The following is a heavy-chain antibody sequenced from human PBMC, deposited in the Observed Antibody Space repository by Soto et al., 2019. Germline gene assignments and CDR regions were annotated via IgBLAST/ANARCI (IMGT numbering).Heavy chain of an antibody. CDR3: ARDRGIAAADLDY. Sequence: LRLSCAASGFTFSSYSMNWVRQAPGKGLEWVSYISSSSSTIYYADSVKGRFTISRDNAKNSLYLQMNSLRAEDTAVYYCARDRGIAAADLDYWGQGTLVTVSS. J-gene: IGHJ4*02. D-gene: IGHD6-13*01. CDR1: GFTFSSYS. V-gene: IGHV3-48*01. CDR2: ISSSSSTI.